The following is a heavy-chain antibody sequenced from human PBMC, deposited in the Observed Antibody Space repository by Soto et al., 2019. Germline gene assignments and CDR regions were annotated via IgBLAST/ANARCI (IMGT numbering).Heavy chain of an antibody. CDR1: GFTFSSYW. CDR3: ARSAYIVVVVAPDIASFDI. D-gene: IGHD2-15*01. J-gene: IGHJ3*02. Sequence: GGSLRLSCAASGFTFSSYWMSWVRQAPGKGLEWVANIKQDGSEKYYVDSVKGRFTISRDNAKNSLYLQMNSLRAEDTAVYYCARSAYIVVVVAPDIASFDIWGQGTMVTVSS. V-gene: IGHV3-7*05. CDR2: IKQDGSEK.